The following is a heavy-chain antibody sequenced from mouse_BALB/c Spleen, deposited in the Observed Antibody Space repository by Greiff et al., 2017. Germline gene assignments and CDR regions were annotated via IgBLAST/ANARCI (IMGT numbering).Heavy chain of an antibody. Sequence: EVQRVESGGDLVKPGGSLKLSCAASGFTFSSYGMSWVRQTPDKRLEWVATISSGGGNTYYPDSVKGRFTISRDNAKNNLYLQMSSLRAEDTALYYCARSTVMDYWGQGTSVTVSS. CDR1: GFTFSSYG. V-gene: IGHV5-6*01. CDR2: ISSGGGNT. D-gene: IGHD1-1*01. CDR3: ARSTVMDY. J-gene: IGHJ4*01.